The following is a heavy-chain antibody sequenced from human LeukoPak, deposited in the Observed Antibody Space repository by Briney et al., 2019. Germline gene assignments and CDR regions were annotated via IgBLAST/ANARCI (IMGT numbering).Heavy chain of an antibody. CDR3: ARGKDYYDSSGSRDAFDI. Sequence: PSETLSLTCAVYGGSFSGYYWSWIRQPPGKGLEWIGEINHSGSTNYNPSLKSRVTISVDTSKNQFSLKLSSVTAADTAVYYCARGKDYYDSSGSRDAFDIWGQGTMVTVSS. D-gene: IGHD3-22*01. CDR2: INHSGST. V-gene: IGHV4-34*01. CDR1: GGSFSGYY. J-gene: IGHJ3*02.